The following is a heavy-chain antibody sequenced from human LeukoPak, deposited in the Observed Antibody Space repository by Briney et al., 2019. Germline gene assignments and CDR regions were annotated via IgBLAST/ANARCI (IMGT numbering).Heavy chain of an antibody. V-gene: IGHV1-2*02. D-gene: IGHD5-12*01. Sequence: ASVKVSCKASGYTFTCYYMHWVRQAPGQGLEWMGWINPNSGGTNYAQKFQGRVTMTRDTSISTAYMELSRLRSDDTAVYYCARVGIGGYDYGWFDPWGQGTLVTVSS. CDR3: ARVGIGGYDYGWFDP. CDR1: GYTFTCYY. J-gene: IGHJ5*02. CDR2: INPNSGGT.